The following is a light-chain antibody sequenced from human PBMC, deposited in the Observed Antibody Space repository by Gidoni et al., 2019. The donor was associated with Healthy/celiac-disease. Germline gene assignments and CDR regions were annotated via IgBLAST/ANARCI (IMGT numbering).Light chain of an antibody. CDR1: KLGDKY. J-gene: IGLJ2*01. V-gene: IGLV3-1*01. CDR2: QDS. Sequence: SYELTQPPSVSVSPGQTASITCSGDKLGDKYACWYQQKPGQSPLLVIYQDSKRPSGIPERFSASNSGNTATLTISGTQAMDEADYYCQAWDSSVVFGGGTKLTVL. CDR3: QAWDSSVV.